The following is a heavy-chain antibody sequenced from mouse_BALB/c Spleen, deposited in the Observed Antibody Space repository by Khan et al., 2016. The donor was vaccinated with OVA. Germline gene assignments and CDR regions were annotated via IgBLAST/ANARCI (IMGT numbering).Heavy chain of an antibody. CDR2: ISSGGDYT. CDR1: GFTFSSYS. V-gene: IGHV5-6*01. Sequence: IQLVQSGGDLVKPGGSLKFSCAASGFTFSSYSMSWVRQTPDKRLEWVATISSGGDYTYYSDNVKGRFTISRDNAKNTLYLQMSSLKSEDTAMYYCASHLTGSFANWGQGTLVTVSA. CDR3: ASHLTGSFAN. J-gene: IGHJ3*01. D-gene: IGHD4-1*01.